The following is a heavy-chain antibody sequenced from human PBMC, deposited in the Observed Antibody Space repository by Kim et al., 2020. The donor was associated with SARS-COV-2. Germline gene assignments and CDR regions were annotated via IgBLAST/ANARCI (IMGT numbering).Heavy chain of an antibody. Sequence: SETLSLTCTVSGGSISGHYWSWIRQPAGKGLEWIGRIYSSGSTNNNPSLKSRVTMSVDTSKNQFSLKLSSVTAADTAVYYCARDRGGPPFDYWGQGTLVTVSS. CDR2: IYSSGST. CDR1: GGSISGHY. D-gene: IGHD6-25*01. V-gene: IGHV4-4*07. CDR3: ARDRGGPPFDY. J-gene: IGHJ4*02.